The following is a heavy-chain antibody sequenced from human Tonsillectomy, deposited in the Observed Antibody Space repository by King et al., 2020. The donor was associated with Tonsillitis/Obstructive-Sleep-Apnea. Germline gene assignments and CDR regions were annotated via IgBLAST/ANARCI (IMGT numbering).Heavy chain of an antibody. CDR3: AALSVAATG. D-gene: IGHD6-19*01. CDR2: INPNGGAT. J-gene: IGHJ4*02. CDR1: GYIFTGVY. Sequence: HVQLVESGAEGKKPGASVKVSCKASGYIFTGVYIHLVRQAPGQGLEWMGRINPNGGATNYAQTFQGRVTMTRDTSISTVYMELSRLRSDDTAVYYCAALSVAATGWGQGTLVTVSS. V-gene: IGHV1-2*06.